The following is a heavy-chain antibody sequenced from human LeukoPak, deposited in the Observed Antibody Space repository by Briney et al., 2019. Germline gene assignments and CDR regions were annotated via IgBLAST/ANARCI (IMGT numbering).Heavy chain of an antibody. CDR2: INSDGSWT. D-gene: IGHD2/OR15-2a*01. Sequence: PGGSLRLSCVASANYWMHWVRQAPGKGLVWVSYINSDGSWTSYADSVKGRFTISKDNAKNTVYLQMNSLRAEDTAVYYCVSFYETYWGRGTLVTVSS. V-gene: IGHV3-74*01. CDR3: VSFYETY. J-gene: IGHJ4*02. CDR1: ANYW.